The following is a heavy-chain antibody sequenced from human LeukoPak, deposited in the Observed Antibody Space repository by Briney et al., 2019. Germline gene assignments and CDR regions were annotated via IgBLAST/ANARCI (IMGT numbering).Heavy chain of an antibody. D-gene: IGHD2-15*01. Sequence: SVKVSCKASGGTFSSYAISWVRQAPGQGLEWMGGIIPIFGTANYAQKFQGRVTITTDESTSTAYMELSSLRSEDTAVYYCASEVRYCSGGSCLFDPWGQGTLVTV. V-gene: IGHV1-69*05. CDR1: GGTFSSYA. J-gene: IGHJ5*02. CDR2: IIPIFGTA. CDR3: ASEVRYCSGGSCLFDP.